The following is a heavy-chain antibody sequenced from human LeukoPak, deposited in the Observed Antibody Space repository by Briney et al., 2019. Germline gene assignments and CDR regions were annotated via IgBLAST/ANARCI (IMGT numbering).Heavy chain of an antibody. J-gene: IGHJ5*02. CDR1: GGSISSSSYY. D-gene: IGHD1-14*01. Sequence: SETLSLTCTVSGGSISSSSYYWGWIRHPPGKGLEWIGSIYYSGSTYYNPFLKSRVTISVDTSKNQFSLKLSSVTAADTAVYYCARPATGFSRGWFDPWGQGTLVTVSS. CDR3: ARPATGFSRGWFDP. V-gene: IGHV4-39*01. CDR2: IYYSGST.